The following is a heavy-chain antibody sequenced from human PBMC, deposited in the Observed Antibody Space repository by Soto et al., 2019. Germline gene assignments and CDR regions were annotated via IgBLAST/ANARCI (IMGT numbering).Heavy chain of an antibody. V-gene: IGHV3-21*01. CDR2: ISSSSSYI. CDR3: ARGGYSSSSTWDY. J-gene: IGHJ4*02. D-gene: IGHD6-6*01. Sequence: GGSLRLSCAASGFTFSSYSMNWVRQAPGKGLEWVSSISSSSSYIYYADSVKGRFTISRDNAKNPLYLQMNSLRAEDTAVYYCARGGYSSSSTWDYWGQGTLVTVSS. CDR1: GFTFSSYS.